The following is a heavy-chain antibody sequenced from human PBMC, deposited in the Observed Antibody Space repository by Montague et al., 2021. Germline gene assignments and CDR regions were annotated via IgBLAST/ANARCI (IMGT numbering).Heavy chain of an antibody. D-gene: IGHD7-27*01. CDR2: IGTAGDT. Sequence: SLRLSCAASGFTFSSYDMHWVRQAPGKGLEWVSAIGTAGDTFYPGSVKGRFTISRENAENSLYLQMNSLRAGDTAVYYCASTGAATAWRAYESWGLGTMVTVSS. CDR3: ASTGAATAWRAYES. V-gene: IGHV3-13*04. CDR1: GFTFSSYD. J-gene: IGHJ3*02.